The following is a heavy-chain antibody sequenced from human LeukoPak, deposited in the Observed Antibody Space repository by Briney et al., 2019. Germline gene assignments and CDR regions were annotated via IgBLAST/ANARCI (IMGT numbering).Heavy chain of an antibody. CDR1: GFTFSSYG. J-gene: IGHJ5*02. V-gene: IGHV3-30*18. CDR2: ISYDGSNK. CDR3: AKDVGEQWLYNWFDP. D-gene: IGHD6-19*01. Sequence: GGSLRLSCAASGFTFSSYGMHWVRQAPGKGLEWVAVISYDGSNKYYADSVKGRFTISRDNSKNTLYLQMNSLRAEDTAVYYCAKDVGEQWLYNWFDPWGQGTLVTVSS.